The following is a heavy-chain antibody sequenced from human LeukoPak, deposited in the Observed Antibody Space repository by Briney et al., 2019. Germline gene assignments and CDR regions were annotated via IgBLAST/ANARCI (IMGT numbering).Heavy chain of an antibody. V-gene: IGHV3-23*01. D-gene: IGHD5-12*01. CDR3: ASYGYGDPSRGFYY. J-gene: IGHJ4*02. Sequence: GGSLRLSCAASGLNFSSYAMSWVRQAPGKGLEWVSAISGSGGRTYYADSVKGRFTISRDNSKNTLYLQMNSLRAEDTAVYYCASYGYGDPSRGFYYCGEGTLGTVS. CDR2: ISGSGGRT. CDR1: GLNFSSYA.